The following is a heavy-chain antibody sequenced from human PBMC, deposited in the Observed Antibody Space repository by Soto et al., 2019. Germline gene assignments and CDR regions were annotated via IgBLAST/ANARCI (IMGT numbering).Heavy chain of an antibody. Sequence: GGSLRLSCAASGFTFSSYAMSWVRQAPGKGLEWVSAISGSGGSTYYADSVKGRFTISRDNSKNTLYLQMNSLRAEDTAVYYCAKVVSYYDYVWGSYRSYYFDYWGQGTLVTVSS. D-gene: IGHD3-16*02. V-gene: IGHV3-23*01. CDR2: ISGSGGST. CDR1: GFTFSSYA. J-gene: IGHJ4*02. CDR3: AKVVSYYDYVWGSYRSYYFDY.